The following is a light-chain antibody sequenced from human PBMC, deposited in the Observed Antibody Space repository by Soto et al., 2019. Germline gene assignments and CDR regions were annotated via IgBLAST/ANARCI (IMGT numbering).Light chain of an antibody. V-gene: IGLV8-61*01. Sequence: QTVVTQEPSFSVSPGGTVTLTCGLSSGSVSTTYYPSWYQQTPGQAPRTLIYSTNTRSSGVPDRFSGSTLGNKAALTITGAQAVDESDYYCALYLGSGSWVFGGGTKVTVL. CDR3: ALYLGSGSWV. J-gene: IGLJ3*02. CDR1: SGSVSTTYY. CDR2: STN.